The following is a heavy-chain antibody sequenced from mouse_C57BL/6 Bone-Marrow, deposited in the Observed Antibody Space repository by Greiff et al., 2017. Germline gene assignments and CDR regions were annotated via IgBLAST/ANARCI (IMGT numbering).Heavy chain of an antibody. Sequence: QVQLQQSGAELARPGASVKLSCKASGYTFTSSGISWVKQRTGQGLEWIGEIYPRSGNTYYNGKFKGKATLTADKASSTAYMELRSLTSEDSGVYFCESGFAYWGQGTLVTVSA. V-gene: IGHV1-81*01. J-gene: IGHJ3*01. CDR2: IYPRSGNT. CDR3: ESGFAY. CDR1: GYTFTSSG.